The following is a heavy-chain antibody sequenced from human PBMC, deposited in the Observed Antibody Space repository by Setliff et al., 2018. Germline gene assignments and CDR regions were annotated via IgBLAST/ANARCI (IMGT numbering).Heavy chain of an antibody. CDR1: GGSISSSSYY. CDR3: ARVNQYSSVWYNYYYGMDV. D-gene: IGHD6-19*01. Sequence: SETLSLTCTVSGGSISSSSYYWGWIRQPPGKGLEWIGSIYYSGSTYYNPSLKSRVTISVDTSKNQFSLKLSSVTAADTAVYYCARVNQYSSVWYNYYYGMDVWGQGTTVTVS. V-gene: IGHV4-39*07. CDR2: IYYSGST. J-gene: IGHJ6*02.